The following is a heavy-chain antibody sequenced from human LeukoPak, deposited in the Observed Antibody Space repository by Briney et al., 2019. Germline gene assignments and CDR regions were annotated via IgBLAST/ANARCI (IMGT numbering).Heavy chain of an antibody. CDR2: IKSKTDGGTT. J-gene: IGHJ4*02. D-gene: IGHD1/OR15-1a*01. V-gene: IGHV3-15*01. CDR3: AKRSWSNRGFDY. Sequence: GGSLRLSCAASGFTFSNAWMSWVRQAPGKGLEWVGRIKSKTDGGTTDYAAPVKGRFTISRDDSKNTLYLQMNSLRAEDTAVYYCAKRSWSNRGFDYWGQGTLVTVSS. CDR1: GFTFSNAW.